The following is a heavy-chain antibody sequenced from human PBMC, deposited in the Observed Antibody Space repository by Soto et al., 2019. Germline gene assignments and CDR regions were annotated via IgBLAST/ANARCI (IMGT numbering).Heavy chain of an antibody. V-gene: IGHV3-30-3*01. Sequence: GGSLRLSCAASGFTFSSYAMHWVRQAPGKGLEWVAVISYDGSNKYYADSVKGRFTISRDNSKNTLYLQMNSLRAEDTAVYYCARDQLTRNYDFWSGYHQFDYWGQGTLVTVSS. CDR1: GFTFSSYA. D-gene: IGHD3-3*01. CDR3: ARDQLTRNYDFWSGYHQFDY. CDR2: ISYDGSNK. J-gene: IGHJ4*02.